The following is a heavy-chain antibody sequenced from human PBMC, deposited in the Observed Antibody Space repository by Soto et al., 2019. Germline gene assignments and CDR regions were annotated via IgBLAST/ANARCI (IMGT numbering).Heavy chain of an antibody. CDR1: GFIFNNYA. V-gene: IGHV3-23*01. Sequence: PGGSLRLSCAVSGFIFNNYAMSWVRQAPGKGLEWVSAISISGESTHYIDSVKGRFTISRDNSKNTLYMQMNSLRLEDTAVYYCAKALGSSPNCFDYWGRGTLVTVSS. D-gene: IGHD6-19*01. J-gene: IGHJ4*02. CDR2: ISISGEST. CDR3: AKALGSSPNCFDY.